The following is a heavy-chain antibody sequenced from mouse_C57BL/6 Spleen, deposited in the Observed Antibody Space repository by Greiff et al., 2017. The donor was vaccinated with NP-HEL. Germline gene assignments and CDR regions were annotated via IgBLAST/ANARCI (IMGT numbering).Heavy chain of an antibody. Sequence: EVKLQESGGGLVKPGGSLKLSCAASGFTFSSYAMSWVRQTPEKRLEWVATISDGGSYTYYPDNVKGRFTISRDNAKNNLYLQMSHLKSEDTAMYYCAREADYNFDYWGQGTTLTVSS. CDR1: GFTFSSYA. CDR3: AREADYNFDY. J-gene: IGHJ2*01. CDR2: ISDGGSYT. D-gene: IGHD2-12*01. V-gene: IGHV5-4*01.